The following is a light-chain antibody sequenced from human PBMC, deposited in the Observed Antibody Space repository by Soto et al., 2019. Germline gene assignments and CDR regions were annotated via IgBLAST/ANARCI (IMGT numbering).Light chain of an antibody. CDR1: QSISSY. CDR3: QQTDSFPIT. J-gene: IGKJ5*01. Sequence: DIPMTQSPSSVSASVGDRVTITCRASQSISSYLAWYQQRPGKAPKLLMYKASTLHSGVPSRFSGSGSGTQFTLTISSLQPEDFAIYYCQQTDSFPITFGQGTRLEIK. V-gene: IGKV1-12*01. CDR2: KAS.